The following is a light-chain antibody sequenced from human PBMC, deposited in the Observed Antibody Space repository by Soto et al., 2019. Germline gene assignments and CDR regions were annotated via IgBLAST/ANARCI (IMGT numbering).Light chain of an antibody. CDR3: SSYTTGTTRVI. Sequence: QSALTQPASVSGSPGQSITIPCTGTGSDLGAYNFVSWYQHHPGKAPKLIVFEVSNRPSGVSFRFSGSKSGNTASLTISGLQAKDEADYYCSSYTTGTTRVIFGGGTKVTVL. CDR2: EVS. V-gene: IGLV2-14*01. CDR1: GSDLGAYNF. J-gene: IGLJ2*01.